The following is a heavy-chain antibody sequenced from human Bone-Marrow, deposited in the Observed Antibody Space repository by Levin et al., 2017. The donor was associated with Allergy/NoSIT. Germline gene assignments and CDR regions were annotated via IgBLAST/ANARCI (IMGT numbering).Heavy chain of an antibody. CDR2: ISSSGNT. J-gene: IGHJ3*02. CDR3: ARDIGWEPKRAFDI. Sequence: SETLSLTCAVFGGSFTGFYWSWIRQSAGEGLEWIGRISSSGNTNYSPSLKSRVSMSVDRSTNQVSLNLRSVTAADTAVYYCARDIGWEPKRAFDIWGQGIVVAVSS. CDR1: GGSFTGFY. D-gene: IGHD1-26*01. V-gene: IGHV4-4*07.